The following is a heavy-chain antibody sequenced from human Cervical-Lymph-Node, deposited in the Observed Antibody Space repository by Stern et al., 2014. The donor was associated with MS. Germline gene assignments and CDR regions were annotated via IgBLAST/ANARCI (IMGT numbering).Heavy chain of an antibody. D-gene: IGHD5-12*01. CDR1: GGSISSGTFY. V-gene: IGHV4-61*02. CDR3: ARDPSGYEFGTFYS. J-gene: IGHJ4*02. Sequence: VQLVESGPGLVKPSQTLSLTCSVSGGSISSGTFYWNWIRQPAGKTLEWIGRVYTAGSTNYNPSLKSRLTISIDKSRNQFSLRLTSVTAADTAVYYCARDPSGYEFGTFYSWGQGILVTVSS. CDR2: VYTAGST.